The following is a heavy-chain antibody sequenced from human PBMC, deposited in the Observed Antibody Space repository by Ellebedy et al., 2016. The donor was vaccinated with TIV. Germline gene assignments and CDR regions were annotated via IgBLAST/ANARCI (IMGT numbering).Heavy chain of an antibody. CDR1: GGSITDHY. CDR2: SSYSGSS. Sequence: MPSETLSLTCTVSGGSITDHYWTRIRRPPGKGLEWIGYSSYSGSSNFNPSLKSRVTISVDKSKNQFSLKLSSVTAADTALYYCAGRGRTEFSSSCFPYWGQGISVTVSS. V-gene: IGHV4-59*11. CDR3: AGRGRTEFSSSCFPY. D-gene: IGHD6-13*01. J-gene: IGHJ4*02.